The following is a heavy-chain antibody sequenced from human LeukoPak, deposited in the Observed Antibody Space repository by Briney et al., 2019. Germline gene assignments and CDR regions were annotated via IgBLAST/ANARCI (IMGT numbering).Heavy chain of an antibody. CDR3: ARDRVNWNYLSSVDY. D-gene: IGHD1-7*01. Sequence: GGSLRLSCAVSGFTFSSYAMHWVRQAPGKGLEYVSAISSNGGSTYYANSVKGRFTISRDNSKNTLYLQMGSLRAEDMAVYYCARDRVNWNYLSSVDYWGQGTLVTVSS. CDR2: ISSNGGST. CDR1: GFTFSSYA. J-gene: IGHJ4*02. V-gene: IGHV3-64*01.